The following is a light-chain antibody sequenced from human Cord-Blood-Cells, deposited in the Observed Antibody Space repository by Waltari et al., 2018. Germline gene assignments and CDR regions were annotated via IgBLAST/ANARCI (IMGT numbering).Light chain of an antibody. CDR2: EDI. CDR1: SGSIASNY. J-gene: IGLJ3*02. V-gene: IGLV6-57*01. CDR3: QSYDSSNWV. Sequence: NFMLTQPHSVSESPGKTVTISCTRSSGSIASNYVQWYQQRPGSSPTTVIYEDIQRPSGFPDRFSGSIDSSSNSASLTISGLKTEDEADYYCQSYDSSNWVFGGGTKLTVL.